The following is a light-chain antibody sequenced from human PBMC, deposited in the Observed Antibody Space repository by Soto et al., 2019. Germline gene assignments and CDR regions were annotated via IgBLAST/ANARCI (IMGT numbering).Light chain of an antibody. CDR2: AAS. Sequence: AIRMTQSPSSFSASTGDRVTITCRASQGISSYLAWYQEKPGKAPKLLICAASTLQSGFPARISGSGSRTEFTLSIGLWQSEDFEHYYCRQYYSYPFVIGQGTKLEIK. CDR1: QGISSY. CDR3: RQYYSYPFV. V-gene: IGKV1-8*01. J-gene: IGKJ2*01.